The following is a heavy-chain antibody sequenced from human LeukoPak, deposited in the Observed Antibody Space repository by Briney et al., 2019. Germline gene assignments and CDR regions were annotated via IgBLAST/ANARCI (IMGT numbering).Heavy chain of an antibody. CDR3: SRERGYSYGYSDY. V-gene: IGHV3-21*01. CDR1: GFTFSSYS. J-gene: IGHJ4*02. Sequence: GGSLRLFCAASGFTFSSYSMNWVRQAPGKGLEWVSSISSSSTSMYYADSVKGRFTISRDNAKNSLYLQMNSLRAEDTAVYYCSRERGYSYGYSDYWGQGTLVTVSS. CDR2: ISSSSTSM. D-gene: IGHD5-18*01.